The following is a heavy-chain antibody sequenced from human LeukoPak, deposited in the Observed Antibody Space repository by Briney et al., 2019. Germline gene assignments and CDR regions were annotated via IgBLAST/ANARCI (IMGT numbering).Heavy chain of an antibody. CDR1: GGTFSSYA. CDR3: ASDQYSSGWPYFGY. J-gene: IGHJ4*02. D-gene: IGHD6-19*01. V-gene: IGHV1-69*13. CDR2: IIPIFGTA. Sequence: ASVKVSCKASGGTFSSYAISWVRQAPGQGLEWMGGIIPIFGTANYAQKFQGRVTITADESTSPAYMELSSLRSEDTAVYYCASDQYSSGWPYFGYWGQGTLVTVSS.